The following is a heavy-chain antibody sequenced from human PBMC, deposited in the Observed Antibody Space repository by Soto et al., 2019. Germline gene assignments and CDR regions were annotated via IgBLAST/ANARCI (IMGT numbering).Heavy chain of an antibody. CDR3: ANWGGGRYFDWLFY. D-gene: IGHD3-9*01. Sequence: GGSLRLSCAASGFTFSSYAMSWVRQAPGKGLEWVSAISGSGGSTYYADSVKGRFTISRDNSKNTLYLQMNSLRAEDTAVYYCANWGGGRYFDWLFYWGQGTLVTVSS. CDR2: ISGSGGST. V-gene: IGHV3-23*01. CDR1: GFTFSSYA. J-gene: IGHJ4*02.